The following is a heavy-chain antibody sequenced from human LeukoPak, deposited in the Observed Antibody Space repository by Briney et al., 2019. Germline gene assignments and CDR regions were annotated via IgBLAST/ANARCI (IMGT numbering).Heavy chain of an antibody. V-gene: IGHV3-23*01. D-gene: IGHD5-24*01. J-gene: IGHJ4*02. Sequence: GGSLRLSCAASGITFSSYGMSWVRQAPGKGLEWVSSISSTGGTTYYADSVKGRFTISRDNSKNTLSLQMNSLRAEDTSVYYCARGQRRHIDMAPSFDYWGQGTLVTVSS. CDR1: GITFSSYG. CDR3: ARGQRRHIDMAPSFDY. CDR2: ISSTGGTT.